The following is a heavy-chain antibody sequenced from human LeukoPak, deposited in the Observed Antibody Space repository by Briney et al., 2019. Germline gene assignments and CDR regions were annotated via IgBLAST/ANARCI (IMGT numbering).Heavy chain of an antibody. Sequence: ASVKVSCKASGDTFTSYDINWVRQATGQGLEWMGWMNPNSGNTGYAQKFQGRVTMTRNTSISTAYMELSSLRSEDTAVYYCAVEHSYYYGSGSYLNWGQGTLVTVSS. CDR3: AVEHSYYYGSGSYLN. D-gene: IGHD3-10*01. CDR2: MNPNSGNT. J-gene: IGHJ4*02. CDR1: GDTFTSYD. V-gene: IGHV1-8*01.